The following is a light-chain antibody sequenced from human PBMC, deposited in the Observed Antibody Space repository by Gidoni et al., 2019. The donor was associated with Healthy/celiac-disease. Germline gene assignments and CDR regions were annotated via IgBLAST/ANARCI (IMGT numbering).Light chain of an antibody. CDR3: QLGT. CDR1: QSVSSSY. CDR2: GAS. V-gene: IGKV3-20*01. J-gene: IGKJ1*01. Sequence: EIVLTQAPGTLSLSPGGRATLACRASQSVSSSYLARYQQKPGQAPRPLIYGASSRATGIPDRFSGSGSGTAFTLTISRLEPEDFAVYYCQLGTFGQGTKVKIK.